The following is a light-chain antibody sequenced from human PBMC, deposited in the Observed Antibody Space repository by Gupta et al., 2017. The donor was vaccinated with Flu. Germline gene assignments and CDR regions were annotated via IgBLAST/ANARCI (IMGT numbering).Light chain of an antibody. CDR3: QQDYTHPIT. CDR2: RAS. J-gene: IGKJ4*01. V-gene: IGKV1-16*02. Sequence: RAASVGDRVTVTCRASQDIGNYLAWFQLKPGTAPKSLIYRASTLQNGVPSKFSGSGSGTDFTLTISSLQPEDFATYYCQQDYTHPITFGGGTKVVIK. CDR1: QDIGNY.